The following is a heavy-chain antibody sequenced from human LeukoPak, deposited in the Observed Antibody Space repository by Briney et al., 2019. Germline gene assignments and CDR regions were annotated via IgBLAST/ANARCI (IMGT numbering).Heavy chain of an antibody. Sequence: GGSLRLSCAASGFAFNTYAMHWVRQAPGQGLEWVALIWHDGSHKFYSNSVRGQFTISRDNAKNSLYLQMNSLRAEDTAVYYCARYCSGGSCYPYYFDYWGQGTLVTVSS. V-gene: IGHV3-33*01. J-gene: IGHJ4*02. D-gene: IGHD2-15*01. CDR1: GFAFNTYA. CDR2: IWHDGSHK. CDR3: ARYCSGGSCYPYYFDY.